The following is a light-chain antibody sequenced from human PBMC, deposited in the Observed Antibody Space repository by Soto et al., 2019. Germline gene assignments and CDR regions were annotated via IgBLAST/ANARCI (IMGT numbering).Light chain of an antibody. CDR1: RGLASSY. V-gene: IGKV3-20*01. CDR2: AAS. CDR3: QQYGSSPPYT. J-gene: IGKJ2*01. Sequence: DMVLTQSPGTLSLSPGERATLSCRASRGLASSYLGWYQQKPGQPPRLLLYAASKRATGIPDRFSGSGSGTDFTLPINRREPEDSAVYYCQQYGSSPPYTFGQGTKVEI.